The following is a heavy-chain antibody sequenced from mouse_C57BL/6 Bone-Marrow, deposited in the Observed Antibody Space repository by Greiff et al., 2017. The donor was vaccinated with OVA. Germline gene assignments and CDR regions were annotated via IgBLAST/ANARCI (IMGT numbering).Heavy chain of an antibody. CDR2: IYPGDGDT. V-gene: IGHV1-82*01. J-gene: IGHJ1*03. CDR3: ARSETTVVATDWYFDV. Sequence: QVQLQQSGPELVKPGASVKISCKASGYAFSSSWMNWVKQRPGKGLEWIGRIYPGDGDTNYNGKFKGKATLTADKSSSTAYMQLSSLTSEDSAVYFCARSETTVVATDWYFDVWGTGTTVTVSS. CDR1: GYAFSSSW. D-gene: IGHD1-1*01.